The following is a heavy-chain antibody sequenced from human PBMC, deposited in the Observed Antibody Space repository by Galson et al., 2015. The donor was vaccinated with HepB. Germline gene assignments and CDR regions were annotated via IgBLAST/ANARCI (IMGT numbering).Heavy chain of an antibody. Sequence: FLRLSCAAYGFNLSGYSMNWVRQAPGKGLEWVSSISSSSSYIYYADSVKGRFTISRDNAKNSLYLQMNSLKTEDTAVYYCTRDLSGSTHPETYYFDYWGQGTLVTVSS. CDR3: TRDLSGSTHPETYYFDY. V-gene: IGHV3-21*03. D-gene: IGHD1-26*01. CDR2: ISSSSSYI. CDR1: GFNLSGYS. J-gene: IGHJ4*02.